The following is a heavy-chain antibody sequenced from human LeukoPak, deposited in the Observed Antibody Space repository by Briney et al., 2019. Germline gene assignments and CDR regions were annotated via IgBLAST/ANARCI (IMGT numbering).Heavy chain of an antibody. J-gene: IGHJ6*03. CDR3: ARERPSGEYYYYYMDV. CDR1: GGSSSGYY. Sequence: ETLSLTCAVYGGSSSGYYWSWIRQPPGKGLEWIGEINHSGSTNYNPSLKSRVTISVDTSKNQFSLRLSSVTAADTAVYYCARERPSGEYYYYYMDVWGKGTTVTVSS. V-gene: IGHV4-34*01. CDR2: INHSGST.